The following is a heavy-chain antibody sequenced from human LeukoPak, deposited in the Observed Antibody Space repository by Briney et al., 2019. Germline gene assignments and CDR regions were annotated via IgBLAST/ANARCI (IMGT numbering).Heavy chain of an antibody. CDR2: ISPHNGNT. V-gene: IGHV1-18*01. Sequence: ASVKVSFKASGYTFTSFGLSWMRQAPGQGLEWMGWISPHNGNTNYAQKLQGRVTMTADTSTRTAYMELRSLRSEDTAVYYCARDLYSGHEGNAFDIWGQGTMVTVSS. CDR1: GYTFTSFG. CDR3: ARDLYSGHEGNAFDI. J-gene: IGHJ3*02. D-gene: IGHD5-12*01.